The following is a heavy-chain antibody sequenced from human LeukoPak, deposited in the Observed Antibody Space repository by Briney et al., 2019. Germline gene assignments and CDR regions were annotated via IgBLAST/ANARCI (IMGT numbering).Heavy chain of an antibody. CDR1: GYTFTSYD. Sequence: ASVKVSCKASGYTFTSYDINWVRQATGQGLEWMRWMNPNSGNTGYAQKFQGRVTMTRNTSISTAYMELSSLRSEDTAVYYCAREAITGTPARNYYYYGMDVWGQGTTVTVSS. CDR3: AREAITGTPARNYYYYGMDV. D-gene: IGHD1-20*01. J-gene: IGHJ6*02. V-gene: IGHV1-8*01. CDR2: MNPNSGNT.